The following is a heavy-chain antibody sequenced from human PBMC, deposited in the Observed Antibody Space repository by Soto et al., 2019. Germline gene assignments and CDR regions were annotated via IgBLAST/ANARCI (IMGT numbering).Heavy chain of an antibody. CDR2: IYYSEST. CDR1: GFSINRSSYY. V-gene: IGHV4-39*01. CDR3: ARRSSGTRFDS. D-gene: IGHD1-26*01. Sequence: SESLSLTCSVSGFSINRSSYYWGWIRQRPGQVLEWIGNIYYSESTYSSPSLKSRVTIAKDTAKNQFSLKLSSVTAADTAVYYGARRSSGTRFDSWGQGTLVTVSS. J-gene: IGHJ4*02.